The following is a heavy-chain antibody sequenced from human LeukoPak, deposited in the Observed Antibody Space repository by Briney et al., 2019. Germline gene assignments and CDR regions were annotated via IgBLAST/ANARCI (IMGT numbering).Heavy chain of an antibody. V-gene: IGHV1-18*01. J-gene: IGHJ6*02. CDR2: ISAYNGNT. Sequence: ASVKVSRKASGYTFTSYGISWVRQAPGQGLEWMGWISAYNGNTNYAQKLQGRVTMTTDTSTSTAYMELRSLRSDDTAVYYCARDEDFWSGYYSTSQYYYYYGMDVWGQGTTVTVSS. D-gene: IGHD3-3*01. CDR1: GYTFTSYG. CDR3: ARDEDFWSGYYSTSQYYYYYGMDV.